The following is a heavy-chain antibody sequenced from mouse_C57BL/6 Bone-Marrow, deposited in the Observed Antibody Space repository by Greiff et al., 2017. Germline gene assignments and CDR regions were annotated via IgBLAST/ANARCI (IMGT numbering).Heavy chain of an antibody. CDR3: AMLYYGNPYAMDY. CDR1: GFNIKDYY. Sequence: VHVKQSGAELVKPGASVKLSCTASGFNIKDYYMHWVKPRTEQGLEWIGRIDPEDGETKYAPKFQGKATITADTSSNTAYLQLSSLTSEDTAVYDCAMLYYGNPYAMDYWGQGTSVTVSS. V-gene: IGHV14-2*01. D-gene: IGHD2-1*01. CDR2: IDPEDGET. J-gene: IGHJ4*01.